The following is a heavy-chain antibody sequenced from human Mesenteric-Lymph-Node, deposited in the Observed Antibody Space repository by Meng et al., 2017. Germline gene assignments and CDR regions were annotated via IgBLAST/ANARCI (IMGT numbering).Heavy chain of an antibody. CDR2: IYYSGST. Sequence: VPLTGAGPGLVKPSQTLSLTCTVSGGSISSGDYYWSWIRQPPGKGLEWIGYIYYSGSTYYNPSLKSRVTISVDTSKNQFSLKLSSVTATDTAVYYCARRRGGSGRDCWGQGTLVTVSS. V-gene: IGHV4-30-4*01. D-gene: IGHD3-10*01. CDR1: GGSISSGDYY. J-gene: IGHJ4*02. CDR3: ARRRGGSGRDC.